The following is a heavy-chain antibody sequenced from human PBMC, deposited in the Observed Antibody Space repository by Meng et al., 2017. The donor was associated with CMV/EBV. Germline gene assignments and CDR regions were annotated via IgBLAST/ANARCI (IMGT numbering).Heavy chain of an antibody. CDR3: ARDWGWLQYFDY. Sequence: GGSLRLSCAASGFTFSSYAMHWVRQAPGKGLEWVAVISYDGSNKYYADSVKGRFTISRDNSKNTLYLQMNSLRAEDTAVYYCARDWGWLQYFDYWGQGTLVTVSS. D-gene: IGHD5-24*01. J-gene: IGHJ4*02. V-gene: IGHV3-30-3*01. CDR2: ISYDGSNK. CDR1: GFTFSSYA.